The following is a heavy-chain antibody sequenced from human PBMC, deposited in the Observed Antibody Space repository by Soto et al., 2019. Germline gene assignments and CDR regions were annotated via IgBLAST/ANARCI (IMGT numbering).Heavy chain of an antibody. Sequence: QVQLVQSGAEEKKPGASVKVSCKASGYTFTSYAMHWVRQAPGQRLERMGWINAGNGHTKYSQKFQGRVTITRDTSARTAYMELSSLRSEDTAVYYCARRTTIDYYYYGMDVWGQGTTVTVYS. CDR1: GYTFTSYA. D-gene: IGHD4-17*01. J-gene: IGHJ6*02. CDR2: INAGNGHT. CDR3: ARRTTIDYYYYGMDV. V-gene: IGHV1-3*05.